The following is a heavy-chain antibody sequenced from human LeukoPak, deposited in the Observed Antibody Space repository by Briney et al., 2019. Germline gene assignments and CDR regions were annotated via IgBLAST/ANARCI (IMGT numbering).Heavy chain of an antibody. V-gene: IGHV1-69*05. CDR1: GDTLSSDA. CDR3: ATLAHSGFGPRSDSDY. J-gene: IGHJ4*02. CDR2: IIPMFGTT. Sequence: SVKVSCKASGDTLSSDAVNWVRQAPGQGLEWMGGIIPMFGTTVFAQKFQGRLTISRDDSTSTGYMELTSLKSEDTAVYYCATLAHSGFGPRSDSDYWGQGTLVTVSS. D-gene: IGHD6-19*01.